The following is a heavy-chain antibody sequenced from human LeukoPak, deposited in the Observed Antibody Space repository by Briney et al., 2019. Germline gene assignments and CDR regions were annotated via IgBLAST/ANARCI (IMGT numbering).Heavy chain of an antibody. Sequence: QPGGSLTLSCSASGFTFSSYAMSWLRQAPGQGLEWVSAISGSGGSTYYADSVKGRFTISRDNSKSTLYLQMNSLRAEDTAVYYCARGAYYYDSSGYYLYFDYWGQGTLVTVSS. CDR3: ARGAYYYDSSGYYLYFDY. V-gene: IGHV3-23*01. CDR1: GFTFSSYA. D-gene: IGHD3-22*01. CDR2: ISGSGGST. J-gene: IGHJ4*02.